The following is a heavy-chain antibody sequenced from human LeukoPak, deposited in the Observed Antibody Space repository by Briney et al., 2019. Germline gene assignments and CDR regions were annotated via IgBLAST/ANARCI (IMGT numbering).Heavy chain of an antibody. CDR3: ARDLSGIAGYTYGRGIDY. CDR1: GFTFSDYS. D-gene: IGHD5-18*01. J-gene: IGHJ4*02. CDR2: ISSSSSTI. V-gene: IGHV3-48*04. Sequence: GGSLRLSCAASGFTFSDYSMNWVRQAPGKGLEWISYISSSSSTIYYADSVKGRFTISRDNAKTSLYLQMNSLRAEDTAVYYCARDLSGIAGYTYGRGIDYWGQGTLVTVSS.